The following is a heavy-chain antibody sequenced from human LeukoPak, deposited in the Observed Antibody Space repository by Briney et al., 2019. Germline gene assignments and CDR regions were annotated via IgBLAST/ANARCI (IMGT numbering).Heavy chain of an antibody. V-gene: IGHV4-4*07. CDR3: ARVGEWLFDIDV. CDR2: IYGNGST. D-gene: IGHD3-16*01. Sequence: PSETLSLTCTVSGDPISDYCWTWIRQPAGKGLEWIGRIYGNGSTNYNPSLKSRVAMSIDTSKMQFSLKLRSVTAADTAAYYCARVGEWLFDIDVWGKGTTVIVSS. J-gene: IGHJ6*03. CDR1: GDPISDYC.